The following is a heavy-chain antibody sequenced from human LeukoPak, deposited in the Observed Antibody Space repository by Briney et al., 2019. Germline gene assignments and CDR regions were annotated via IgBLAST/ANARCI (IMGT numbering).Heavy chain of an antibody. CDR1: GGSFSGYY. D-gene: IGHD6-13*01. V-gene: IGHV4-34*01. Sequence: KPSETLSLTRAVYGGSFSGYYWSWIRQPPGKGLEWIGEINHSGSTNYNPSLKSRVTISVDTSKNQFSLKLSSVTAADTAVYYCARVPAPLSGTGAPNKSSSWYGKGFDYWGQGTLVTVSA. J-gene: IGHJ4*02. CDR2: INHSGST. CDR3: ARVPAPLSGTGAPNKSSSWYGKGFDY.